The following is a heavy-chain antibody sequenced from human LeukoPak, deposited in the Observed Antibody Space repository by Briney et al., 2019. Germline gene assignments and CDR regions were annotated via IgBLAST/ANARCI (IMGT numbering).Heavy chain of an antibody. J-gene: IGHJ4*02. V-gene: IGHV4-39*01. CDR3: ARRYCSSDSCYYFDY. D-gene: IGHD2-15*01. Sequence: PSETLSLTCSVSGGSISSSSYYWGWIRQPPGKGLEWIGSIYYSGSTYYNPSLKSRVTISVDTSKNQFPLKLSSVTAADTAVYYCARRYCSSDSCYYFDYWGQGTLVTVSS. CDR1: GGSISSSSYY. CDR2: IYYSGST.